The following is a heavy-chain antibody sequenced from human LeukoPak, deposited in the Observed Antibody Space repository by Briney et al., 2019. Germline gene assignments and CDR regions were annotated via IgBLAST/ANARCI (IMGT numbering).Heavy chain of an antibody. Sequence: SETLSLACTVSGDSISRYYWSWIRQPAGKGLEWIGRFYTIGSTNYNPSLKSRVTMSLDTSKNQFSLTLNSVTAADTAVYYCARSAPSVTSYYFDSWGQGTLVTVSS. CDR3: ARSAPSVTSYYFDS. D-gene: IGHD4-17*01. V-gene: IGHV4-4*07. CDR1: GDSISRYY. J-gene: IGHJ4*02. CDR2: FYTIGST.